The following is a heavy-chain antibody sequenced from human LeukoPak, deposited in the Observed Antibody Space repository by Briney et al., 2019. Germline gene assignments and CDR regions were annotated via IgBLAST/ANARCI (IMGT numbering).Heavy chain of an antibody. D-gene: IGHD3-22*01. V-gene: IGHV3-48*01. CDR3: ARDTITPHYYYDSSGYYPGFFDY. J-gene: IGHJ4*02. CDR2: ISSSSSTI. Sequence: PGGSLRLSCAASGFTFSSYSMNWVRQAPGKGLEWVSYISSSSSTIYYADSVKGRFTISRDNAKNSLYLQMNSLRAEDTAVYYCARDTITPHYYYDSSGYYPGFFDYWGQGTLVTVSS. CDR1: GFTFSSYS.